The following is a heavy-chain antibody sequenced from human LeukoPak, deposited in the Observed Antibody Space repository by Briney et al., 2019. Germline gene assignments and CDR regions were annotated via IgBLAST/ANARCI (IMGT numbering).Heavy chain of an antibody. V-gene: IGHV1-46*01. Sequence: GASVKVSCKASGYTFTSYYMHWVRQAPGQGLEWMGIINPSGGSTSYAQKFQGRVTMTRDTSTSTVYMELSSLRSEDTAVYYCARDRLYSSGWYRWEFMSWFDPWGQGTLVTVSS. CDR3: ARDRLYSSGWYRWEFMSWFDP. CDR1: GYTFTSYY. J-gene: IGHJ5*02. D-gene: IGHD6-13*01. CDR2: INPSGGST.